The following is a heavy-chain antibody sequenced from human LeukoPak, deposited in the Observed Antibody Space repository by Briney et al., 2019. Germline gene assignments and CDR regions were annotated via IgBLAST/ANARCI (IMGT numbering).Heavy chain of an antibody. CDR1: GGSISSSSYY. V-gene: IGHV4-39*07. D-gene: IGHD3-22*01. CDR2: LYDSGNT. Sequence: PSETLSLTCTVSGGSISSSSYYWGWIRQPPGKGLGWIGSLYDSGNTYYNPSLKSRVTISVDTSKNQFSLKLSSVTAADTAVYYCARDHRSNFYDSRAGYFDYWGQGTLVTVSS. J-gene: IGHJ4*02. CDR3: ARDHRSNFYDSRAGYFDY.